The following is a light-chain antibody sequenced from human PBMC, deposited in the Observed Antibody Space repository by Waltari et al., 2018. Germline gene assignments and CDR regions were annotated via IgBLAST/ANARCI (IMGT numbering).Light chain of an antibody. CDR1: SSDVGSYNL. J-gene: IGLJ3*02. Sequence: QSALTQPASVSGSPGQSITIPCTGTSSDVGSYNLVSWYQQHPGRAPKLIIYSVSERPSGVSNRFSRSKSSNTASLTVSWLQAEDEADYYCCSYAGRTTWVFGGGTNLTVL. CDR2: SVS. V-gene: IGLV2-23*02. CDR3: CSYAGRTTWV.